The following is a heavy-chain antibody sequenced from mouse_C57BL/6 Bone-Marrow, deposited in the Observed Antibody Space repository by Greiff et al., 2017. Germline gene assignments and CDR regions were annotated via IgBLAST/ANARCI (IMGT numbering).Heavy chain of an antibody. CDR3: ARPHYYGSSLDY. J-gene: IGHJ3*01. CDR1: GYTFTSYW. Sequence: QVQLKQPGAELVKPGASVKLSCKASGYTFTSYWMHWVKQRPGQGLEWIGMIHPNSGSTNYNEKFKSKATLTVDKSSSTAYMQLSSLTSEDSAVYYCARPHYYGSSLDYWGQGTLVTVSA. CDR2: IHPNSGST. V-gene: IGHV1-64*01. D-gene: IGHD1-1*01.